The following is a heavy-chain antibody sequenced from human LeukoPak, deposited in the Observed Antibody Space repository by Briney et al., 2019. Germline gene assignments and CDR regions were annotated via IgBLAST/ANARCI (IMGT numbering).Heavy chain of an antibody. CDR2: IFYSGST. CDR3: ARVGSHFDY. D-gene: IGHD1-26*01. Sequence: SETLSLTCTVSSGSISTSNYYWGWVRQPPGKALEWIGNIFYSGSTNYNPSLKSRVTISVDTSKNQFSLKLSSVTAADTAVYYCARVGSHFDYWGQGTLVTVSS. J-gene: IGHJ4*02. CDR1: SGSISTSNYY. V-gene: IGHV4-61*05.